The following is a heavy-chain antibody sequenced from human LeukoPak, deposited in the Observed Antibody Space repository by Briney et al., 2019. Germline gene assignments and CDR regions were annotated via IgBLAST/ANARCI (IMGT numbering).Heavy chain of an antibody. V-gene: IGHV4-59*01. CDR2: IYYSGST. CDR1: GGSISSYY. Sequence: KPSETLSLTCTVPGGSISSYYWSWIRQPPGKGLEWIGYIYYSGSTNYNPSLKSRVTISVDTSKNQFSLKLSSVTAADTAVYYCASYDFWSGYGIDYWGQGTLVTVSS. CDR3: ASYDFWSGYGIDY. D-gene: IGHD3-3*01. J-gene: IGHJ4*02.